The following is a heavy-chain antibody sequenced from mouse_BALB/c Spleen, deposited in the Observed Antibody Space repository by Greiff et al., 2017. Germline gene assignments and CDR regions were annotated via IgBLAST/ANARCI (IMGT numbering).Heavy chain of an antibody. CDR2: ISSGGST. CDR3: ARGGYGSSYPYWYFDV. J-gene: IGHJ1*01. D-gene: IGHD1-1*01. CDR1: GFTFSSYA. V-gene: IGHV5-6-5*01. Sequence: EVHLVESGGGLAKPGGSLKLSCAASGFTFSSYAMSWVRQTPEKRLEWVASISSGGSTYYPDSVKGRFTISRDNARNILYLQMSSLRSEDTAMYYCARGGYGSSYPYWYFDVWGAGTTVTVSS.